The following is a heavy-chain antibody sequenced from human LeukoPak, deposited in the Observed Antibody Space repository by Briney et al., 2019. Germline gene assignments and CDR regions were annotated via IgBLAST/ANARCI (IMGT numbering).Heavy chain of an antibody. CDR3: ARTMVRGVINWFDP. CDR1: GGSISSSSYY. CDR2: IYYSGST. D-gene: IGHD3-10*01. Sequence: SETLSLTCTASGGSISSSSYYWGWIRQPPGKGLEWIGSIYYSGSTYYNPSLKSRVTISVDTSKNQFSLKLSSVTAADTAVYYCARTMVRGVINWFDPWGQGTLVTVSS. J-gene: IGHJ5*02. V-gene: IGHV4-39*07.